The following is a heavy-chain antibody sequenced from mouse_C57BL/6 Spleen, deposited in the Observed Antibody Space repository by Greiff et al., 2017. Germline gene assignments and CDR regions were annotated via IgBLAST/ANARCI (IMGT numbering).Heavy chain of an antibody. CDR1: GYAFSSSW. V-gene: IGHV1-82*01. CDR2: IYPGGGDT. Sequence: QVQLQQSGPELVKPGASVKISCKASGYAFSSSWMNWVKQRPGKGLEWIGRIYPGGGDTNYNGKFKGKATLTADKSSSTAYMQLSSLTSEDSAVYFCEIDDYDDSLGYWGQGTTLTVSS. J-gene: IGHJ2*01. D-gene: IGHD2-4*01. CDR3: EIDDYDDSLGY.